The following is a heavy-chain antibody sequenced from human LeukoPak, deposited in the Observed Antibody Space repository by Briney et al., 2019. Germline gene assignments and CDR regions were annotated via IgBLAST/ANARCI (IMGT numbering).Heavy chain of an antibody. CDR3: ARGYYDSSGYYETDYYYYYMDV. Sequence: PSQTLSLTCTVSGDSISSGDYYWSWIRQPAGKGLEWIGRISSSGSTNYNPSLKSRVTISVDTSKNQFSLKLSSVTAADTAVYYCARGYYDSSGYYETDYYYYYMDVWGKGTTVTVSS. D-gene: IGHD3-22*01. V-gene: IGHV4-61*02. CDR2: ISSSGST. J-gene: IGHJ6*03. CDR1: GDSISSGDYY.